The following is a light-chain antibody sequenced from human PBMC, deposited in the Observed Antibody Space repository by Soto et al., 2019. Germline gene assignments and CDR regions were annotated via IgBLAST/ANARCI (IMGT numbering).Light chain of an antibody. Sequence: EIVLTQSPGTLSLSPGERATLSCRASQTVTSNYLAWYQRKPGQAPRLLIYGASSRATDIPDRFSGRGSGTDFTLTITRLEPEDFAVYFCQQCYGSPSTFGQGTKVEI. CDR1: QTVTSNY. J-gene: IGKJ1*01. CDR2: GAS. V-gene: IGKV3-20*01. CDR3: QQCYGSPST.